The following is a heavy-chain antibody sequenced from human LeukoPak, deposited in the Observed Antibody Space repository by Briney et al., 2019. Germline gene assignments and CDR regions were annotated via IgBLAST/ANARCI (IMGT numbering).Heavy chain of an antibody. CDR1: GYSFASYW. J-gene: IGHJ4*02. V-gene: IGHV5-51*01. D-gene: IGHD6-6*01. CDR2: IYPGDSDT. Sequence: PGESLKISCKGSGYSFASYWIGWVRQMPGKGLEWMGIIYPGDSDTRYSPSFQGQVTISADKSISTAYLQWSSLKASDTAMYYCARSSIAARPGHSNDYWGQGTLVTVSS. CDR3: ARSSIAARPGHSNDY.